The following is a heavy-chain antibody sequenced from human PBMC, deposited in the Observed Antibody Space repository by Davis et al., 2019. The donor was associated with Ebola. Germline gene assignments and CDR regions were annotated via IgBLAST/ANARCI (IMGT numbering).Heavy chain of an antibody. V-gene: IGHV4-39*02. CDR3: ARESNYYDSSGYGVNWFDP. CDR2: IYFSGTP. J-gene: IGHJ5*02. Sequence: PSETLSLTCTVSGGSISSSTFYWAWIRQPPGKGLEWIGNIYFSGTPYYNSPFKSRVTISVDTSKDQFSLTLTSVTAADTAVYYCARESNYYDSSGYGVNWFDPWGQGTLVTVSS. D-gene: IGHD3-22*01. CDR1: GGSISSSTFY.